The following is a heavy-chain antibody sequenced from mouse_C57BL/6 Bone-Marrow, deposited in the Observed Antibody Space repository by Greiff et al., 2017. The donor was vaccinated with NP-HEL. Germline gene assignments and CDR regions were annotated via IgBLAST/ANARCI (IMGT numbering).Heavy chain of an antibody. CDR1: GYTFTSYW. CDR2: IDPNSGGT. V-gene: IGHV1-72*01. D-gene: IGHD1-1*01. J-gene: IGHJ2*01. CDR3: ARGDISITTVVAPHFDY. Sequence: VQLQQSGAELVKPGASVKLSCKASGYTFTSYWMHWVKQRPGRGLEWIGRIDPNSGGTKYNEKFKSKATLTVDKPSSTAYMQLSSLTSEDSAVYYCARGDISITTVVAPHFDYWGQGTTLTVSS.